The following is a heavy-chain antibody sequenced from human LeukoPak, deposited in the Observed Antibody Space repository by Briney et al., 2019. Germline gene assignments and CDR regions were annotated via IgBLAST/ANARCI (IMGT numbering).Heavy chain of an antibody. CDR2: ISGSGGST. D-gene: IGHD2-2*01. Sequence: PGGSLRLSCAASGFTFSSYAMSWVRQAPGKGLEWVSAISGSGGSTYYADSVKGRFTISRDNSKNTLYLQMNSLRAEDTAVYHCAKPEYCSSTSCYRTHGMDVWGQGTTVTVSS. CDR3: AKPEYCSSTSCYRTHGMDV. J-gene: IGHJ6*02. CDR1: GFTFSSYA. V-gene: IGHV3-23*01.